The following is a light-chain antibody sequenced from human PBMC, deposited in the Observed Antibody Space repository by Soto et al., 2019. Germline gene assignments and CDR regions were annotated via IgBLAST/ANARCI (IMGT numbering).Light chain of an antibody. J-gene: IGKJ2*01. CDR2: GAS. CDR1: QSVSNNY. CDR3: QQYGVSPLMFT. V-gene: IGKV3-20*01. Sequence: EIVLVQSPGTLSLSPGERATLSCRASQSVSNNYLAWYQQKPGQAPRLLIYGASSRATGVPDRFSGSGTGTDFSRTITRLEPEDFGVYYCQQYGVSPLMFTFGQGTKVGVK.